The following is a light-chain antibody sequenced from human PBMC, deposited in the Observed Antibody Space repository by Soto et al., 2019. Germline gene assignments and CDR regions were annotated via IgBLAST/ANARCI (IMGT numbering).Light chain of an antibody. J-gene: IGKJ3*01. CDR1: QSVTRSF. Sequence: EIVFTQSQGTLSLSPGERVTLSCRANQSVTRSFLAWYQQKPGQALRLLIYGASSSATGIPDRFSGSGSGPDFTLIIISRDAEEYAGYYCHQYGSSPQAFGAGTKVDIK. CDR2: GAS. V-gene: IGKV3-20*01. CDR3: HQYGSSPQA.